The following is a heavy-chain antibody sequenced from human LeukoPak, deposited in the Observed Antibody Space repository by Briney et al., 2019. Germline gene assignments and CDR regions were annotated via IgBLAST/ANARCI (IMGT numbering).Heavy chain of an antibody. CDR2: ISYDGSNK. J-gene: IGHJ4*02. CDR1: GFTFSSYG. V-gene: IGHV3-30*18. Sequence: GGSLRLSCAASGFTFSSYGMHWVRQAPGKGLEWVAVISYDGSNKYYADSVKGRFTISRDNSKNTLYLQMNSLRAEDTAVYYCAKDSGSFDYWGQGTLVTVSS. CDR3: AKDSGSFDY. D-gene: IGHD1-26*01.